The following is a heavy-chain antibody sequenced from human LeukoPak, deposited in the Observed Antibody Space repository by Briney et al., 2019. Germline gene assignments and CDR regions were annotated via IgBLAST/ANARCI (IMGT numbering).Heavy chain of an antibody. D-gene: IGHD6-19*01. CDR1: GYTFIGHF. CDR3: TRARGYGWYVSDH. CDR2: INPNSGST. Sequence: ASVKVSCKASGYTFIGHFIHWVRQAPGQGLEWMGWINPNSGSTNYAQKFKGRVTMTRDTSISTTYMELNSLRSDDTALYYCTRARGYGWYVSDHWGQGTLVTVSS. V-gene: IGHV1-2*02. J-gene: IGHJ4*02.